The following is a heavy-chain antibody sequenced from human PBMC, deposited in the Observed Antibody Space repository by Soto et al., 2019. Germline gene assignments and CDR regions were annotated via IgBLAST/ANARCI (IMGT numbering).Heavy chain of an antibody. J-gene: IGHJ3*02. CDR1: GASISSGDSF. V-gene: IGHV4-30-4*01. CDR2: IYSSGST. Sequence: SETLSLTCTVSGASISSGDSFWSWIRQPPGKGLEWIAYIYSSGSTYYNPSLKRRVAISIDTSKNQFSLKLSSVTAADTAVYYCARTPDIWGQGTMVTVSS. CDR3: ARTPDI.